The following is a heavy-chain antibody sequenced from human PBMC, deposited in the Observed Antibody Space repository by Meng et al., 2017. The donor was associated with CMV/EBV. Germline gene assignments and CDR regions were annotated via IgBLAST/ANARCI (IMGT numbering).Heavy chain of an antibody. CDR3: AKASGWSMGRGYNWFDP. Sequence: GGSLRLSCAASGFTFDDYAMYWVRQAPGKGLEWVSGISWNSGSIGYADSVKGRFTISRDNAKNSLYLQMNSLRAEDTALYYCAKASGWSMGRGYNWFDPWGQGTLVTVSS. D-gene: IGHD6-19*01. CDR1: GFTFDDYA. CDR2: ISWNSGSI. J-gene: IGHJ5*02. V-gene: IGHV3-9*01.